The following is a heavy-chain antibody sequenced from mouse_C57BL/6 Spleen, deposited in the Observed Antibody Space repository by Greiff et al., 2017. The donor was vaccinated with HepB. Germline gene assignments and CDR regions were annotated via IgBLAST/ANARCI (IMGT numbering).Heavy chain of an antibody. D-gene: IGHD1-1*01. CDR1: GYTFTSYW. CDR2: IDPSDSYT. CDR3: ARDGSLRGYFDV. J-gene: IGHJ1*03. V-gene: IGHV1-69*01. Sequence: VQLQQSGAELVMPGASVKLSCKASGYTFTSYWMHWVKQRPGQGLEWIGEIDPSDSYTNYNQKFKGKSTLTVDKSSSTAYMQLSSLTSEDSAVYYCARDGSLRGYFDVWGTGTTVTVSS.